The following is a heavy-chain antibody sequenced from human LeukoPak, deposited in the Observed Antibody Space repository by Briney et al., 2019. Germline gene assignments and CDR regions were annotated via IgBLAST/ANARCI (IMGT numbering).Heavy chain of an antibody. CDR2: ITGGGGAT. Sequence: GGSLRLSRAASGFTFSTYAISWVRQAPGEGLEWVSTITGGGGATYYADSVKGRFTISRDNSKHTVYLEMNSLRAEDTAVYYCARRLLVGTTVRPYFDYWGQGTLVTVSS. V-gene: IGHV3-23*01. D-gene: IGHD1-26*01. CDR3: ARRLLVGTTVRPYFDY. J-gene: IGHJ4*02. CDR1: GFTFSTYA.